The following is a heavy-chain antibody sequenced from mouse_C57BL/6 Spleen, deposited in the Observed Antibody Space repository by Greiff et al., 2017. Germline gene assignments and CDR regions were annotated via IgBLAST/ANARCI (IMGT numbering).Heavy chain of an antibody. V-gene: IGHV1-85*01. Sequence: VQLQQSGPELVKPGASVKLSCKASGYTFTSYDINWVKQRPGQGLEWIGWIYPRDGSNKYNEKFKGKATLTVDTSSSTAYMELHSLTSEDSAVYFCARGGFTTDFDYWGQGTTLTVSS. CDR2: IYPRDGSN. CDR3: ARGGFTTDFDY. CDR1: GYTFTSYD. D-gene: IGHD1-1*01. J-gene: IGHJ2*01.